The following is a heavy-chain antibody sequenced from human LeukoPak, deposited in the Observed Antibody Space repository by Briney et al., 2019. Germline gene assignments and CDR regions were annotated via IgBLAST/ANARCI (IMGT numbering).Heavy chain of an antibody. CDR1: GYTFIAYH. CDR3: ARGISGGFDI. J-gene: IGHJ3*02. Sequence: ASVKVSCKASGYTFIAYHMHWVRQATGQGLEWMGRIIPNSGATNYAQNFQGRVTMTRDTSISTAYMELSRLRPDDTAVYYCARGISGGFDIWGQGTMVTVSS. D-gene: IGHD2-21*01. CDR2: IIPNSGAT. V-gene: IGHV1-2*06.